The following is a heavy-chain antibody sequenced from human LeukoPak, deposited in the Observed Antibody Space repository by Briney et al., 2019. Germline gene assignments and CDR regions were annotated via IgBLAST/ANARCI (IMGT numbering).Heavy chain of an antibody. J-gene: IGHJ4*02. CDR2: ISYDGSNK. V-gene: IGHV3-30*03. CDR1: GFTFRTAW. CDR3: ASRVNFDY. D-gene: IGHD4-11*01. Sequence: GGSLRLSCAASGFTFRTAWMNWVRQAPGKGLEWVAVISYDGSNKYYADSVKGRFTISRDNSKNTLYLQMNSLRAEDTAVYYCASRVNFDYWGQGTLVTVSS.